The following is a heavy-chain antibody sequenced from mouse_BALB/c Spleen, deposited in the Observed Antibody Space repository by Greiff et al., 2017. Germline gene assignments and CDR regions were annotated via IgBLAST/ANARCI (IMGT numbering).Heavy chain of an antibody. Sequence: VQLKESGPGLVKPSQSLSLTCSVTGYSITSGYYWNWIRQFPGNKLEWMGYISYDGSNNYNPSLKNRISITRDTSKNQFFLKLNSVTTEDTATYYCATTVVATRAWFAYWGQGTLVTVSA. V-gene: IGHV3-6*02. CDR3: ATTVVATRAWFAY. CDR2: ISYDGSN. D-gene: IGHD1-1*01. J-gene: IGHJ3*01. CDR1: GYSITSGYY.